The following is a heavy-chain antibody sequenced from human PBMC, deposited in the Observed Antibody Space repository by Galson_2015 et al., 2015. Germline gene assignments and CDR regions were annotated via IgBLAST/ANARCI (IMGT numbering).Heavy chain of an antibody. J-gene: IGHJ4*02. D-gene: IGHD2-15*01. CDR3: ARDTHCSGGTCYFFGY. CDR2: ISNGDGNT. Sequence: SVKVSCKASGYTFTNYGIHWVRQAPGRRLEWMGWISNGDGNTKFSQKFQGRVTITRDTSASTAYMELSSLTSEDTAVYYCARDTHCSGGTCYFFGYWGQGTLVIVSS. V-gene: IGHV1-3*04. CDR1: GYTFTNYG.